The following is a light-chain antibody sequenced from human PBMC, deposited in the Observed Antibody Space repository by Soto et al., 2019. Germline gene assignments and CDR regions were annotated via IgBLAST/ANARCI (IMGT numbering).Light chain of an antibody. V-gene: IGKV1-5*03. CDR2: GTS. Sequence: DIHMTQSPSTLSASVGDRVTITCRASQSISIWLAWYQQKSGRAPNLLIYGTSSLESGVPSRFSGSGSGTEFPLTISSLQPDDFATSYCQHYNDYSWTFGQGTKVEIK. J-gene: IGKJ1*01. CDR3: QHYNDYSWT. CDR1: QSISIW.